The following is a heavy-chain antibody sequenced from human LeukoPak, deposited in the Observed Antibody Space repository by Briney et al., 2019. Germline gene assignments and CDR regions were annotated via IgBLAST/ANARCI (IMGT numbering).Heavy chain of an antibody. CDR1: GFTFSSYG. J-gene: IGHJ4*02. V-gene: IGHV3-30*02. D-gene: IGHD6-19*01. CDR2: IRYDGSNK. Sequence: GGSLRLSCAASGFTFSSYGMHWVRQAPGKGLEWVAFIRYDGSNKYNEDSVKGRFTISRDNSRNTLYLQMNSLRPEDTAVYYCATCEGGGVWYVPGYWGQGTLVTVSS. CDR3: ATCEGGGVWYVPGY.